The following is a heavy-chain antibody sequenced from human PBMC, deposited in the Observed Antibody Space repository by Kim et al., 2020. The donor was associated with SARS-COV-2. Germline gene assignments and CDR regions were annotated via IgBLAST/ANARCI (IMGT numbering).Heavy chain of an antibody. J-gene: IGHJ4*02. D-gene: IGHD3-10*01. CDR1: GYIFTGYA. CDR3: ARSPNYNRGPSGVAY. V-gene: IGHV1-3*01. Sequence: ASVKVSCKASGYIFTGYAMHWVRQAPGQRLEWIGWINVGNGNTKYSQKFQGRVTITRDTSATTVYMELSSLSSEDTAFYYCARSPNYNRGPSGVAYWGQGTLVIVYS. CDR2: INVGNGNT.